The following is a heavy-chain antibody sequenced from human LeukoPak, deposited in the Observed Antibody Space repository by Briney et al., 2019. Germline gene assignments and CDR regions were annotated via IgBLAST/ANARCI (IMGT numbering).Heavy chain of an antibody. Sequence: GASVKVSCKASGYTFTSYDINWVRQATGQGLEWMGWMNPNSGNTGYAQKFQGRVTMTRNTSISTAYMELSSLRSEDTAVYYYARTHKWQWLVKLRAFDIWGQGTMVTVSS. CDR3: ARTHKWQWLVKLRAFDI. J-gene: IGHJ3*02. CDR1: GYTFTSYD. CDR2: MNPNSGNT. D-gene: IGHD6-19*01. V-gene: IGHV1-8*01.